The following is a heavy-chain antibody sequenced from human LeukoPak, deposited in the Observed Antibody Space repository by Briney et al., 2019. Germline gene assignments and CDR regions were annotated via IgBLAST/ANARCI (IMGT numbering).Heavy chain of an antibody. Sequence: SETLSLTCAVYGGSFSGYYWSWIRQPPGKGLEWIGEINHSGSTNYNPSLKSRVTISVDTSKNQFSLELSSVTAADTAVYYCARHHDKAWDAVFDHSYWYFDLWGRGTLVTVSS. D-gene: IGHD1-26*01. CDR1: GGSFSGYY. J-gene: IGHJ2*01. CDR3: ARHHDKAWDAVFDHSYWYFDL. CDR2: INHSGST. V-gene: IGHV4-34*01.